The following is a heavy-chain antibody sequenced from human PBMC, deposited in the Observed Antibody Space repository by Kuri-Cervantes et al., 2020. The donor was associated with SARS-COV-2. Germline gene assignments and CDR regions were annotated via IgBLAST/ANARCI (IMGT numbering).Heavy chain of an antibody. J-gene: IGHJ1*01. Sequence: GESLKISCAASGFTFSSYSVNWVRQAPGKGLEWVSSISSSSSYIYYADSVKGRFTISRDNSKNTLYLQMNALKTEDTAVFYCARDASYSGSYGSFQHWGQGTLVTVSS. V-gene: IGHV3-21*01. D-gene: IGHD1-26*01. CDR2: ISSSSSYI. CDR1: GFTFSSYS. CDR3: ARDASYSGSYGSFQH.